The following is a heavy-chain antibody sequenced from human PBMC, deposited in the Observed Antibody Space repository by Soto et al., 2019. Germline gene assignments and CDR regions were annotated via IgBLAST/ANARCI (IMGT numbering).Heavy chain of an antibody. Sequence: LGESLKISCKGSGYSFTSYWISWVRQMPGKGLEWMGRIDPSDSYTNYSPSFQGHVTISADKSISTAYLQWSSLKASDTAMYYCARLEYSSSSGSNWFDPWGQGTLVTVSS. D-gene: IGHD6-6*01. J-gene: IGHJ5*02. CDR2: IDPSDSYT. V-gene: IGHV5-10-1*01. CDR1: GYSFTSYW. CDR3: ARLEYSSSSGSNWFDP.